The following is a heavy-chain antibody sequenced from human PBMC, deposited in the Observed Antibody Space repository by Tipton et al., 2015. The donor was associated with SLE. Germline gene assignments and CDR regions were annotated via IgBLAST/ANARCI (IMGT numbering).Heavy chain of an antibody. CDR2: FYHRGTT. J-gene: IGHJ4*02. CDR1: GDSISSGFY. V-gene: IGHV4-38-2*02. Sequence: TLSLTCTVSGDSISSGFYWGWIRQSPGKGLEWIGNFYHRGTTYYNPSLKSRVTISADTSKNHLSLKLTSVTAADTAVYFCARSSSVRTLLWPTFAYWGQGTLVTVSS. CDR3: ARSSSVRTLLWPTFAY. D-gene: IGHD2/OR15-2a*01.